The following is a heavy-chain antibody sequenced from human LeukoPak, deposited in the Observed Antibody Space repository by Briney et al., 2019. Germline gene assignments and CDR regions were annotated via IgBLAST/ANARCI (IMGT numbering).Heavy chain of an antibody. Sequence: PSETLPLTCTVSGASISTSSYCWGWIRQPPGKGLEWIGTISCRGGNYYNPSLQTRVTTSVDTSSNQFSLKLSSVTAADTAVYYCARRNYPYYFDYWGRGTLVTVSS. D-gene: IGHD4-11*01. CDR3: ARRNYPYYFDY. J-gene: IGHJ4*02. CDR1: GASISTSSYC. CDR2: ISCRGGN. V-gene: IGHV4-39*01.